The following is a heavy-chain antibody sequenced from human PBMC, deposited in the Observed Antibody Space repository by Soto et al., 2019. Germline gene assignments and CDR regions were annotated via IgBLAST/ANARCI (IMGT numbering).Heavy chain of an antibody. V-gene: IGHV1-18*01. D-gene: IGHD3-16*02. CDR2: INTYTGNT. Sequence: QVQLVQSGAEVKKPGASVKVSCKASGYIFVNYGIACVRPAPGQELEWMGWINTYTGNTHSATKLKRRLHMPTDTSTSPVYMGLACLSSDDTSVYYCVMVDNFVTPTPQDVWGQGTTVTVSS. CDR1: GYIFVNYG. CDR3: VMVDNFVTPTPQDV. J-gene: IGHJ6*02.